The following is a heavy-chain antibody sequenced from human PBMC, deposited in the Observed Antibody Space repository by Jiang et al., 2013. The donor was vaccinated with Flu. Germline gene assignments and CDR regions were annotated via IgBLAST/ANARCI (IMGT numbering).Heavy chain of an antibody. CDR1: GYTFTSYD. J-gene: IGHJ4*02. D-gene: IGHD3-3*01. CDR3: ARAGSITIFGVVIWGWLYDWGYYFDY. V-gene: IGHV1-8*01. CDR2: MNPNGGNT. Sequence: VQLVESGAEVKKPGASVKVSCKASGYTFTSYDINWVRQATGQGLEWMGWMNPNGGNTGYAQKFQGRVTMTRNTSISTAYMELSSLRSEDTAVYYCARAGSITIFGVVIWGWLYDWGYYFDYWGQGTLVTSPQ.